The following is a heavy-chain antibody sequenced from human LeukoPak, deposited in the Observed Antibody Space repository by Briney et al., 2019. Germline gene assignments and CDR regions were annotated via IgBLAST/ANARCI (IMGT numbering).Heavy chain of an antibody. CDR2: INPSGGST. V-gene: IGHV1-46*01. Sequence: ASVKVSCKASGYTFTSYYMHWVRQAPGQGLEWMGIINPSGGSTSYAQKFQGRVTITADESTSTAYMELSSLRSEDTAVYYCARVSGYIPNFDYWGQGTLVTVSS. CDR1: GYTFTSYY. D-gene: IGHD5-24*01. J-gene: IGHJ4*02. CDR3: ARVSGYIPNFDY.